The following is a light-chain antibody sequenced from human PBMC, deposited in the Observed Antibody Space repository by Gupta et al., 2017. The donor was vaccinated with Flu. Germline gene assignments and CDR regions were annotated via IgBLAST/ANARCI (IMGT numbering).Light chain of an antibody. J-gene: IGLJ3*02. CDR2: NRN. CDR3: VLDMGSGLWV. CDR1: YGSDYTSYC. Sequence: TVRLTCGLNYGSDYTSYCPKWYPRTPRQALRNVICNRNSRSSGVPYRFSGSIVENATALTITVAAGDDESDYYHVLDMGSGLWVFGGGTKLTVL. V-gene: IGLV8-61*01.